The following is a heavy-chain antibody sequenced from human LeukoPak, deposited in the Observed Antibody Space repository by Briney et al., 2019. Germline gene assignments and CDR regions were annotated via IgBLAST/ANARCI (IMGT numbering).Heavy chain of an antibody. CDR2: IIPIFGTA. J-gene: IGHJ4*02. V-gene: IGHV1-69*13. CDR1: GGTFSSYA. D-gene: IGHD3-10*01. CDR3: ASVSVSGSPGYYFDY. Sequence: GASVKVSCKASGGTFSSYAISWVRQAPGQGLEWMGGIIPIFGTANYAQKFQGRVTITADESTSTAYMELSSLRSEDTAVYYCASVSVSGSPGYYFDYWGQGTLVTVSS.